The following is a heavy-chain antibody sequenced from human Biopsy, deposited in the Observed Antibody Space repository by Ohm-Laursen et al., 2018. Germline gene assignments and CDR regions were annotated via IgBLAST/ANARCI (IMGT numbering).Heavy chain of an antibody. Sequence: ASVKVSCKTSGYTFTSYYIHWVRQAPGQGLEWMGVMTPTTTYAQKFQGRVTMTADTSTSTAYMELRSLRSDDTAVYFCARSLSAIRVYAFDIGGQGAMVTVSS. V-gene: IGHV1-46*01. D-gene: IGHD6-13*01. CDR2: MTPTT. CDR3: ARSLSAIRVYAFDI. CDR1: GYTFTSYY. J-gene: IGHJ3*02.